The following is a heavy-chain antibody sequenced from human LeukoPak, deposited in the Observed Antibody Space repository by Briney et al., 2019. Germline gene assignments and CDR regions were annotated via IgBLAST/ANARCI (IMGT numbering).Heavy chain of an antibody. J-gene: IGHJ4*02. D-gene: IGHD5-24*01. CDR3: ASAPPYGYTNPLLGFDY. V-gene: IGHV4-34*01. CDR2: SNHSGST. Sequence: SETLSLTCAVYGGSFSGYYWSWIRQPPGKGLEWIGESNHSGSTNYNPSLKSRVTISVDTSKNQFSLKLSPVTAADTAVYHCASAPPYGYTNPLLGFDYWGQGTLVTVSS. CDR1: GGSFSGYY.